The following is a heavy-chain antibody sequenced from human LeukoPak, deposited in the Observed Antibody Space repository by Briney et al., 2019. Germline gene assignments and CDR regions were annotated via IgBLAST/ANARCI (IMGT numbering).Heavy chain of an antibody. CDR3: AKPISGGLAVTADWFHP. V-gene: IGHV3-23*01. J-gene: IGHJ5*01. CDR2: INANSGTT. CDR1: GFALSFYA. Sequence: GGSLRLSCAASGFALSFYAMSWLRQPPGKGLEWVSTINANSGTTSYAASVRGRFTISRDNSKNTLYLQVNTLRADDTATYYCAKPISGGLAVTADWFHPWGQGTLVVVSS. D-gene: IGHD6-19*01.